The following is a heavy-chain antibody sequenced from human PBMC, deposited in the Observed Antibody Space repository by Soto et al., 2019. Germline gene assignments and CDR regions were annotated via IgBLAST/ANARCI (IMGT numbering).Heavy chain of an antibody. D-gene: IGHD2-2*01. CDR2: IIPILGIA. Sequence: QVQLVQSGAEVKKPGSSVKVSCKASGGTFSSYTISWVRQSPGQGLEWMGRIIPILGIANYAPKFQGRVTITADNATSAAYMELSSLRSEDAAVYYCARVPDIVVVPAAPTDYYYGRDVWGQGTTFTVSS. CDR1: GGTFSSYT. V-gene: IGHV1-69*02. J-gene: IGHJ6*02. CDR3: ARVPDIVVVPAAPTDYYYGRDV.